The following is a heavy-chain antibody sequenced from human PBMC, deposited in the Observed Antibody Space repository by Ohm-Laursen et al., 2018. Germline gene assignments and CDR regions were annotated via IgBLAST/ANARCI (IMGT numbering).Heavy chain of an antibody. J-gene: IGHJ6*02. CDR2: ISWNSGSI. CDR3: AKDFQYSSSSGYYYYGMDV. CDR1: GFTFDDYA. V-gene: IGHV3-9*01. Sequence: SLRLSCTASGFTFDDYAMHWVRQAPGKGLEWVSGISWNSGSIGYADSVKGRFTISRDNAKNSLYLQMNSLRAEDTALYYCAKDFQYSSSSGYYYYGMDVWGQGTTVTVSS. D-gene: IGHD6-6*01.